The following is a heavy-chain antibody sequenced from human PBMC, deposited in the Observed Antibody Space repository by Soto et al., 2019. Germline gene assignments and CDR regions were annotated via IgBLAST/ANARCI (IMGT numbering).Heavy chain of an antibody. CDR1: GYTFTNYW. V-gene: IGHV5-51*01. CDR2: IYPGDSDT. Sequence: EVQLVQSGAEVKKPGESLKISCKGSGYTFTNYWIGWVRQMPGKGLEWMGIIYPGDSDTKYNPSFQGQVTISADKSITTTYLRWTSLKASDTAIYYCVASIFYYGMDVWGQGTTVTVSS. J-gene: IGHJ6*02. CDR3: VASIFYYGMDV.